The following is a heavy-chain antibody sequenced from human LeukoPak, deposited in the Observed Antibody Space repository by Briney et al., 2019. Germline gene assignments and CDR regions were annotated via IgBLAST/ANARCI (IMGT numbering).Heavy chain of an antibody. D-gene: IGHD6-13*01. V-gene: IGHV3-23*01. CDR2: ISGSGGST. J-gene: IGHJ4*02. Sequence: PGVSLRLSCAASGFTFSSYAMSWVRQAPGKGLEWVSAISGSGGSTYYADAVKGRFTISRDNSKNTLYLQMNSLGAEDTAVYYCAKELSLVAAAGQTDYWGQGTLVTVSS. CDR3: AKELSLVAAAGQTDY. CDR1: GFTFSSYA.